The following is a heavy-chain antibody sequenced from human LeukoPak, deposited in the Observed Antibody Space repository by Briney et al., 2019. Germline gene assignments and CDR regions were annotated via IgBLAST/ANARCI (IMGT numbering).Heavy chain of an antibody. CDR2: ISYDGSNK. CDR1: GFTFSSYG. V-gene: IGHV3-30*18. J-gene: IGHJ4*02. Sequence: GGSLRISCAASGFTFSSYGMHWVRQAPGKGLEWVAVISYDGSNKYYADSVKGRFTISRDNSKNTLYLQMNSLRAEDTAVYYCAKEGWVTLGSFDYWGQGTLVTVSS. CDR3: AKEGWVTLGSFDY. D-gene: IGHD5-18*01.